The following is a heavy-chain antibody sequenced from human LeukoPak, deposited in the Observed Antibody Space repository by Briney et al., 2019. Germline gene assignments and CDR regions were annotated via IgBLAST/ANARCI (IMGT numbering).Heavy chain of an antibody. D-gene: IGHD4-17*01. CDR3: ARAPETPYGDYFEYFQH. Sequence: GVSLRLSCAASGFTFSSYAMHWVRQAPGKGLEWVAVISYDGSNKYYADSVKGRFTISRDNSKNTLYLQMNSLRAEDTAVYYCARAPETPYGDYFEYFQHWGQGTLVTVSS. CDR1: GFTFSSYA. V-gene: IGHV3-30-3*01. CDR2: ISYDGSNK. J-gene: IGHJ1*01.